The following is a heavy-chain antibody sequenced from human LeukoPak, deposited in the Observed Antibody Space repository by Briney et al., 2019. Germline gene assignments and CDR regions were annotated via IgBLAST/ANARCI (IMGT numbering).Heavy chain of an antibody. CDR1: GGSISIHY. D-gene: IGHD7-27*01. CDR2: IYYSGST. V-gene: IGHV4-59*11. J-gene: IGHJ6*03. CDR3: ARSNWGSDSYHYYMDV. Sequence: TSETLSLTCTVSGGSISIHYWSWIRQPPGKGLEWIGYIYYSGSTNYNPSLKNRVTISVDTSKKQFSLKLSSVTAADTAVYYCARSNWGSDSYHYYMDVWGKGTTVTVSS.